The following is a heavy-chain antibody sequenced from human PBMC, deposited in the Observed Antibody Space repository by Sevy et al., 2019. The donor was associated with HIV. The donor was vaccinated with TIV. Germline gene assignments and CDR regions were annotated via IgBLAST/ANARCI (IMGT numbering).Heavy chain of an antibody. CDR2: ISYDGSNK. CDR1: GFTFSSYA. CDR3: AREGYYDSSGYPHAFDI. Sequence: GGSLRLSCAASGFTFSSYAMHWVRQAPGKGLEWMAVISYDGSNKYYADSVKGRFTISRDNSKNTLYLQMNSLRAEDTAVYYCAREGYYDSSGYPHAFDIWGQGTMVTVSS. V-gene: IGHV3-30-3*01. J-gene: IGHJ3*02. D-gene: IGHD3-22*01.